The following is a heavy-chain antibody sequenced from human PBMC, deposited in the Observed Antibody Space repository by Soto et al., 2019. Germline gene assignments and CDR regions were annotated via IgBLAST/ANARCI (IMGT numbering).Heavy chain of an antibody. V-gene: IGHV3-23*01. D-gene: IGHD6-19*01. Sequence: EVQVLESGGGLVQPGGSLTLSCAASGFTFSNYLMRWVRQAPGKGLEWVSSISGSGGGTYYPDSVKGRFIISRENSSNTLYLQMSTLTSHDTAIYACAKGVRNSGSDYWGQGTLVTVSS. CDR2: ISGSGGGT. J-gene: IGHJ4*02. CDR3: AKGVRNSGSDY. CDR1: GFTFSNYL.